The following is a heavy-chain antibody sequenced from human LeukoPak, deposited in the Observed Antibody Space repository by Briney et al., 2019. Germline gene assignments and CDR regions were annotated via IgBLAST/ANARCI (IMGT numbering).Heavy chain of an antibody. CDR1: GGSIRSGGYY. J-gene: IGHJ4*02. Sequence: PSQTLSLTCTVSGGSIRSGGYYWSWIRQHPGKGLEWIGYIYYSGNTYYNPSLTSRVTISVDTSKNQFSLKLSSVTAADTAVYYCARVLDASSGYYSDYWAREPWSPSPQ. CDR3: ARVLDASSGYYSDY. V-gene: IGHV4-31*03. CDR2: IYYSGNT. D-gene: IGHD3-22*01.